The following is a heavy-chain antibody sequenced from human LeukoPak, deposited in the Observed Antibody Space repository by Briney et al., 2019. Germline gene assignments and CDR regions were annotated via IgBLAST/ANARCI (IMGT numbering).Heavy chain of an antibody. CDR1: GYTFTGYY. V-gene: IGHV1-2*02. Sequence: ASVKVSCKASGYTFTGYYMHWVRQAPGQGLEWMGWINPNSGGTNYAQKFQDRVTMTRHTSISTAYMELSRLRSDDTAVYYCARVAGIRHGAPSYWGQGTLVTVSS. D-gene: IGHD1-26*01. CDR3: ARVAGIRHGAPSY. J-gene: IGHJ4*02. CDR2: INPNSGGT.